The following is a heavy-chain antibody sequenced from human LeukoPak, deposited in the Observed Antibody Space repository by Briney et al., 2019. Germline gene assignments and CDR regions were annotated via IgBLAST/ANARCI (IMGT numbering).Heavy chain of an antibody. CDR2: TYYRSKWLN. Sequence: SQTLSLTCAISGDSVSSNSAAWNWIRQSPSRGLEWLGRTYYRSKWLNDYALSVKSRISINPDTSKNQFSLQLNSVTPKDTAVYYCTRGLADESPPQGMDVWGQGTTVTVSS. V-gene: IGHV6-1*01. D-gene: IGHD3-9*01. J-gene: IGHJ6*02. CDR1: GDSVSSNSAA. CDR3: TRGLADESPPQGMDV.